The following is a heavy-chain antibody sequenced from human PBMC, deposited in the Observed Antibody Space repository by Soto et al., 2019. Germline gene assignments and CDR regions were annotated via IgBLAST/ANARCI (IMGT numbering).Heavy chain of an antibody. CDR3: ARYSGNYQDAFDI. CDR2: INGGSGKT. J-gene: IGHJ3*02. Sequence: RQSVRHATGQRLEWMGWINGGSGKTKYSQKFQGRVTIARDTSASTAYMEVSSLRSEDTAVYYCARYSGNYQDAFDIWGQGTMVTVSS. D-gene: IGHD1-26*01. V-gene: IGHV1-3*01.